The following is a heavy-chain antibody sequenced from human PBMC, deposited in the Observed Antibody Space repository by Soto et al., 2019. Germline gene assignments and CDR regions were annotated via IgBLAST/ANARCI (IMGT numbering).Heavy chain of an antibody. Sequence: GGSLTLSCAASGFTFRHYRINWVRQAPGKGLEWVSYIGIGSSNKYYADSVKGRFTISRDNAKNSLYLQMNSLRAEDTAVYYCARDPSRGNYWARYFALWGRGTLVTVAS. V-gene: IGHV3-48*01. D-gene: IGHD1-26*01. CDR1: GFTFRHYR. CDR3: ARDPSRGNYWARYFAL. CDR2: IGIGSSNK. J-gene: IGHJ2*01.